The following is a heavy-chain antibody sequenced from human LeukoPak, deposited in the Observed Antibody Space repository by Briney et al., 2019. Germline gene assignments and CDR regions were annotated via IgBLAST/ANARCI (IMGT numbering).Heavy chain of an antibody. CDR3: ATVGPIVGAHYYYYYYMDV. V-gene: IGHV1-69-2*01. CDR2: VDPEDGET. D-gene: IGHD1-26*01. J-gene: IGHJ6*03. Sequence: ASVKVSCKVSGYTFTDYYMHWVRQAPGKGLEWMGLVDPEDGETIYAEKFQGRVTITADTSTDTAYMELSSLRSEDTAVYYCATVGPIVGAHYYYYYYMDVWGKGTTVTVSS. CDR1: GYTFTDYY.